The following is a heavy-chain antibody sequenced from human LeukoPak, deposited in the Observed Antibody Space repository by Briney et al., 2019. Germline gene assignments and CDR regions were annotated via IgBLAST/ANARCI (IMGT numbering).Heavy chain of an antibody. V-gene: IGHV4-39*07. CDR3: ARVLPRRPLITMVRGVIVNWFDP. J-gene: IGHJ5*02. CDR1: GGSISSSSYY. Sequence: SETLSLTCTVSGGSISSSSYYWGWIRQPPGKGLEWIGSIYYSGSTYYNPSLKSRVTISVDTSKNQFSLKLSSVTAADTAVYYCARVLPRRPLITMVRGVIVNWFDPWGQGTLVTVSS. D-gene: IGHD3-10*01. CDR2: IYYSGST.